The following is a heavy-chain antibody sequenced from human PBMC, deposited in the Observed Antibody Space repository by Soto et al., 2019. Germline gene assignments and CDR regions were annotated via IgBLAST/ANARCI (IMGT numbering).Heavy chain of an antibody. D-gene: IGHD3-22*01. CDR2: FYDSGTS. Sequence: QVQLQESGPGLVKPSQTLSLTCTVSGDSISDVDYYWSWVRQTPREGLEWIGAFYDSGTSYDSPSLKGRMTISVDSSKNQFSLTLTSVTAADTAVYYCARGTRDYFDTTGPGYGMDVWGQGNTVTVSS. CDR1: GDSISDVDYY. V-gene: IGHV4-30-4*01. J-gene: IGHJ6*02. CDR3: ARGTRDYFDTTGPGYGMDV.